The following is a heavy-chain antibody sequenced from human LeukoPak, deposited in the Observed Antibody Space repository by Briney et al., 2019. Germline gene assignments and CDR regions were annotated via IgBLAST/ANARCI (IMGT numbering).Heavy chain of an antibody. CDR3: AKSLNYYDSSGYSFWNY. CDR1: GFTFSNYA. J-gene: IGHJ4*02. CDR2: ISGSGGST. D-gene: IGHD3-22*01. V-gene: IGHV3-23*01. Sequence: GGSLRLSCAASGFTFSNYAVSWVRQAPGKGLEWVSAISGSGGSTYYADSVKGRFTISRDNSKNTLYLQMNSLRAEDTAVYYCAKSLNYYDSSGYSFWNYWGQGTLVTVSS.